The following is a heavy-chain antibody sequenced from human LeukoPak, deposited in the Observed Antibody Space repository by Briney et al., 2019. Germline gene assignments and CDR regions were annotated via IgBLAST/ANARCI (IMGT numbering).Heavy chain of an antibody. CDR3: AREGYCSGGSCSKGGYYYYYGMDV. J-gene: IGHJ6*02. V-gene: IGHV3-21*01. Sequence: GRSLRLSCAASGFSFSSFGMHWVRQAPGKGLEWVSSISSSSSYIYYADSVKGRFTISRDNAKNSLYLQMNSLRAEDTAVYYCAREGYCSGGSCSKGGYYYYYGMDVWGQGTTVTVSS. D-gene: IGHD2-15*01. CDR1: GFSFSSFG. CDR2: ISSSSSYI.